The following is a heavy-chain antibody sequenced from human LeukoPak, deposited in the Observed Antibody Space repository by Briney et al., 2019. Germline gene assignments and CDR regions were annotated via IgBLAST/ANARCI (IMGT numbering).Heavy chain of an antibody. CDR1: GGSISSGGYY. Sequence: PSETLSLTCTVSGGSISSGGYYWSWIRQHPGKGLEWIGYIYYSASTNYNPSLKSRVTMSVDTSKNQFSLRLSSVTAADTAVYYCARPWGTYSSSWSLLFWGQGTLVTVSS. J-gene: IGHJ4*02. V-gene: IGHV4-61*08. CDR2: IYYSAST. D-gene: IGHD6-13*01. CDR3: ARPWGTYSSSWSLLF.